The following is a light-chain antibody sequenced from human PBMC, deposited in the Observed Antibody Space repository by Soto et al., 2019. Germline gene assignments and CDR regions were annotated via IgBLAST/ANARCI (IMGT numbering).Light chain of an antibody. Sequence: DIQMTQSPSTLSASVGDRVTITCGASQNINNWLAWYQQKPGKAPKLLIYKASSLESGVPSRFSGSGSGTEFTLTISSLQPDDFATYYCQQYNSYSRTFGQGTKVEIK. CDR2: KAS. CDR1: QNINNW. CDR3: QQYNSYSRT. J-gene: IGKJ1*01. V-gene: IGKV1-5*03.